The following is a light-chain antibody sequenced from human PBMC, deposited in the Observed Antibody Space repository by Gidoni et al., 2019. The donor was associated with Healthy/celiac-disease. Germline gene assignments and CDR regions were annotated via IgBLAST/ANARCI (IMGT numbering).Light chain of an antibody. J-gene: IGKJ4*01. CDR2: DAS. Sequence: EIVFTQSPSTLSLSPGERATLSCRASQSVSSYLAWYQKKPGQAPRLLIYDASNRATGIPARFSGSGSGTDFTLTISSIEPEDFAVYYCQQRSNWPLELTFGGGTKVEIK. CDR3: QQRSNWPLELT. V-gene: IGKV3-11*01. CDR1: QSVSSY.